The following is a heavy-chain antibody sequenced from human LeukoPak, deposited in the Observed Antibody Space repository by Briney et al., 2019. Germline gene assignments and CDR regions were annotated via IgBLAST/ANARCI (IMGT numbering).Heavy chain of an antibody. CDR1: GYTFTDYY. CDR3: ARGGPRVVATFYFDY. D-gene: IGHD5-12*01. J-gene: IGHJ4*02. V-gene: IGHV1-2*02. CDR2: INPNSGGT. Sequence: GASVKVSCKASGYTFTDYYLHWVRQAPGQGLEWMGWINPNSGGTNYAQKFQGRVTMTRDTSISTAYMELSRLRSDDTAVYYCARGGPRVVATFYFDYWGQGTLVTVSS.